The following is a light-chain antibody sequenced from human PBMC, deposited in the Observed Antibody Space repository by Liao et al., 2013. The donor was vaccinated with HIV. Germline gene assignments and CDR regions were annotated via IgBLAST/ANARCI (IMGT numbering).Light chain of an antibody. CDR3: QAWDSSAGVV. V-gene: IGLV3-1*01. Sequence: SDELTQPSSVSVSPGQTATITCSGDELGDKYASWYQQRPGQSPVLVIYQDSKRPSGIPGRFSGSSSGNTGTLTISGTQPMDEADYFCQAWDSSAGVVFGGGTKLTVL. CDR1: ELGDKY. CDR2: QDS. J-gene: IGLJ2*01.